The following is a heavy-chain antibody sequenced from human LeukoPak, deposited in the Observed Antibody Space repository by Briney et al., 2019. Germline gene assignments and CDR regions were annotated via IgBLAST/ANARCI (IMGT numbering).Heavy chain of an antibody. J-gene: IGHJ3*02. Sequence: GASVKVSCKASGYTFTGYYMHWVRQAPGQGLEWMGGIIPIFGTANYAQKFQGRVTITADKSTSTAYMELSSLRSEDTAVYYCARVGGYGSGSYFAFDIWGQGTMVTVSS. CDR3: ARVGGYGSGSYFAFDI. CDR1: GYTFTGYY. D-gene: IGHD3-10*01. V-gene: IGHV1-69*06. CDR2: IIPIFGTA.